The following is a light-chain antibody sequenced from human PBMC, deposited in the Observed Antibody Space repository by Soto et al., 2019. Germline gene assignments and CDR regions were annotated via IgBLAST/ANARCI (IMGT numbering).Light chain of an antibody. CDR1: SSDVGGYKH. CDR2: EVS. Sequence: QSVLTQPASVSGSPGQSITISCTGTSSDVGGYKHVSWYQHHPGKAPTLMIYEVSNRPSGVSNRFSGSKSGYTASLTIAGLQAEDAADDYCNSQRSSGTRVFGTGTKLTGL. V-gene: IGLV2-14*01. J-gene: IGLJ1*01. CDR3: NSQRSSGTRV.